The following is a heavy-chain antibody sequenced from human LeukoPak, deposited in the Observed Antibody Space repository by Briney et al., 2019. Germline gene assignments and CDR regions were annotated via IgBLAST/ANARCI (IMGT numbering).Heavy chain of an antibody. D-gene: IGHD3-22*01. CDR3: AKVRMITMIAYDAFDI. V-gene: IGHV3-30*18. CDR2: ISYDGNNK. CDR1: GFTFSNFG. J-gene: IGHJ3*02. Sequence: PGGSLRLSCAGTGFTFSNFGIHWVRQAPGKGLEWVSLISYDGNNKYYADSVKGRFTISRDNSKNTLYLQMNSLRAEDTAVYYCAKVRMITMIAYDAFDIWGQGTMVTVSS.